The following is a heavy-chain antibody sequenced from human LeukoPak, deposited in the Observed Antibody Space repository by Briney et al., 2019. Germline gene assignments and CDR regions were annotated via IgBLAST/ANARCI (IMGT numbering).Heavy chain of an antibody. J-gene: IGHJ3*02. CDR1: GFTFSSYS. Sequence: GGSLRLSCAASGFTFSSYSMNWVRQAPGKGLEWVSSISSSSSYIYYADSVKGRFTISRDNAKNSLYLQMNSQRAEDTAVYYCARARIAVAGTDAFDIWGQGTMVTVSS. D-gene: IGHD6-19*01. CDR3: ARARIAVAGTDAFDI. CDR2: ISSSSSYI. V-gene: IGHV3-21*01.